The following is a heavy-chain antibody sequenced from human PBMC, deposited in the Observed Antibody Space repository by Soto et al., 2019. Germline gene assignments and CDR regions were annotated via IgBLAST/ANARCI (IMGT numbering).Heavy chain of an antibody. CDR1: GYTFTSYY. CDR2: INPSGGST. Sequence: ASVKVSCKASGYTFTSYYMHWVRQAPGQGLEWMGIINPSGGSTSYAQKFQGRVTMTRDTSTSTVYMELSSLRSEDTAVYYCARDRITGTTSAGYYYGMDVWGQGTTVTVSS. J-gene: IGHJ6*02. CDR3: ARDRITGTTSAGYYYGMDV. V-gene: IGHV1-46*01. D-gene: IGHD1-20*01.